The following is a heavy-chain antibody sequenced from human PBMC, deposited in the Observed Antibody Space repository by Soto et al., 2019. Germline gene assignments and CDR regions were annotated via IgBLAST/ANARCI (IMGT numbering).Heavy chain of an antibody. D-gene: IGHD6-19*01. CDR1: GYTFTGYA. CDR3: AGAVAVPADFDY. V-gene: IGHV1-3*05. Sequence: QVQLVQSGAEEKKPGASVKVSCKASGYTFTGYAMHWVRQAPGQRLEWMGWINAGNGNTKYSQKFQGRVTITRDTTASTAYMEARRLRSEENAVEYCAGAVAVPADFDYWGQGTLVTVSS. J-gene: IGHJ4*02. CDR2: INAGNGNT.